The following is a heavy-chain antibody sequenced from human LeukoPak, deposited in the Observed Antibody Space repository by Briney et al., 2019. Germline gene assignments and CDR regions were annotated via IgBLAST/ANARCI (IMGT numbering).Heavy chain of an antibody. CDR3: ARVEGEHCGGDCYSGGGYFDY. J-gene: IGHJ4*02. D-gene: IGHD2-21*02. CDR1: GGTFSSYA. V-gene: IGHV1-69*04. CDR2: IIPIFGIA. Sequence: SVKVSCKASGGTFSSYAISWVRQAPGQGLEWMGRIIPIFGIANYAQKFQGRVTITADKSTSTAYMELSSLRSEDTAVYYCARVEGEHCGGDCYSGGGYFDYWGQGTLVTVSS.